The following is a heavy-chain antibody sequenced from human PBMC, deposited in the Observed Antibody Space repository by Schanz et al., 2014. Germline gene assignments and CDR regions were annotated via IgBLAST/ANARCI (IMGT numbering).Heavy chain of an antibody. CDR3: AGAVATIRADSFDI. J-gene: IGHJ3*02. CDR2: INSRSNFI. CDR1: RIIFGTYS. Sequence: EVQLVESGGGLVKPGGSLRLSCTASRIIFGTYSMNWIRQTPKGLEWVSSINSRSNFIYYADSVKGRFTISRVNAKNSLYLQMNSLRAEDTAVYYCAGAVATIRADSFDIWGQGTMVAVSS. V-gene: IGHV3-21*01. D-gene: IGHD5-12*01.